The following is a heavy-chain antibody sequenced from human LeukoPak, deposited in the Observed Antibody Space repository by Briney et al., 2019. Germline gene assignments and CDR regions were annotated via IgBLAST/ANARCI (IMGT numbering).Heavy chain of an antibody. Sequence: GGSLRLSCAASGFTFSDYYMSWIRQAPGKGLEWVSYISSSGSTIYYADSVKGRFTISRDNAKNSLYLRMNSLRAEDTAVYYCAREDYDFWSGYYNNWFDPWGQGTLVTVSS. CDR3: AREDYDFWSGYYNNWFDP. J-gene: IGHJ5*02. V-gene: IGHV3-11*01. D-gene: IGHD3-3*01. CDR1: GFTFSDYY. CDR2: ISSSGSTI.